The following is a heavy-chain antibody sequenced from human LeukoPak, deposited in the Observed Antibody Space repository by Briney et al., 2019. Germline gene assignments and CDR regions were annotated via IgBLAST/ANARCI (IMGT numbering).Heavy chain of an antibody. CDR3: ARISREAGTN. CDR1: GGSFSGYY. Sequence: NASETLSLTCAVYGGSFSGYYWSWIRQPPGNGLEWIGEINHSGSTNYNPSLKSRVTISVDTSKNQFSLKLSSVTAADTAVYYCARISREAGTNWGQGTLVTVSS. D-gene: IGHD6-19*01. V-gene: IGHV4-34*01. J-gene: IGHJ4*02. CDR2: INHSGST.